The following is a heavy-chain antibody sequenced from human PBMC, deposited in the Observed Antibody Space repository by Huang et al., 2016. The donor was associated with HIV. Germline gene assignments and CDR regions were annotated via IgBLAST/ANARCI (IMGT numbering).Heavy chain of an antibody. D-gene: IGHD1-26*01. CDR2: SSGSRSHK. CDR3: ARDYSGSYFGLNYYYGMDV. Sequence: EVQLVESGGGLVKPGGSLRLSCAASGFTFSDYSMNWVGQAPGKGLEGVASSSGSRSHKYYADAVKGRVTIARDNAKKSLYLQMNSLRVEDTAVYYCARDYSGSYFGLNYYYGMDVWGQGTTVTVSS. V-gene: IGHV3-21*01. CDR1: GFTFSDYS. J-gene: IGHJ6*02.